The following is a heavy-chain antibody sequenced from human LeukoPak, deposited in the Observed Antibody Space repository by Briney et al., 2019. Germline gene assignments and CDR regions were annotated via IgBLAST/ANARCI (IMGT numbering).Heavy chain of an antibody. Sequence: GSSMKICCKGSGNSITSYWIGWVRQMAGKVLEWIGIIYPGDSDTRYSSSFQGQVTISADKSISTAYLQWSRLKASDTAMYDCARIRAGSATSWFDPWGQGTLVTVSS. CDR3: ARIRAGSATSWFDP. J-gene: IGHJ5*02. CDR1: GNSITSYW. V-gene: IGHV5-51*01. CDR2: IYPGDSDT. D-gene: IGHD1-26*01.